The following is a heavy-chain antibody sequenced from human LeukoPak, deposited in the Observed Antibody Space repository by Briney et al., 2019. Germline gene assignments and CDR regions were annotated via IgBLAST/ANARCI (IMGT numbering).Heavy chain of an antibody. CDR3: AKGGYGAGTYFKLEALDF. CDR2: IFNDGSNV. D-gene: IGHD3-10*01. J-gene: IGHJ3*01. Sequence: GRSLRLSCAASGFTFSNYGMHWVRQAPGKGLQWVAVIFNDGSNVQYVDSVKGRFTISRDNSKNALYLQMNSLRAEDTALYYCAKGGYGAGTYFKLEALDFWGQGTMVTVSS. CDR1: GFTFSNYG. V-gene: IGHV3-30*18.